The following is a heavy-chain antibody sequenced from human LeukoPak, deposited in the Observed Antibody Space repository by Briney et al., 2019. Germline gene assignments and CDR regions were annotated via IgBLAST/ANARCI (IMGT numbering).Heavy chain of an antibody. V-gene: IGHV7-4-1*02. CDR1: GYTFTSYA. D-gene: IGHD3-3*01. CDR2: INTNTGNP. CDR3: ARDYPLYYDFWSGYSQYYMDV. J-gene: IGHJ6*03. Sequence: ASVKVSCKASGYTFTSYAMNWVRQAPGQGLEWMGWINTNTGNPTYAQGFTGRFVFSLDTSVSTAYLQISSLKAEDTAVYYCARDYPLYYDFWSGYSQYYMDVWGKGTTVTVSS.